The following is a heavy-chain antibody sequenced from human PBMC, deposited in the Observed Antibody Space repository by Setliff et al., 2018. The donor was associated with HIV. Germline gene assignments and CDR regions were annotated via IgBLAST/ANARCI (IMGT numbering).Heavy chain of an antibody. D-gene: IGHD4-17*01. Sequence: SETLSLTCTVSGDSISDGDYYWSWIRQSPGKGLEWIGYIYYSGSTYYNPSLRSRITISVDTSKNHFSLKLNSVTAADTAVYYCARERWLQGGFCYGMDVWGQGTTVTVS. J-gene: IGHJ6*02. V-gene: IGHV4-30-4*08. CDR3: ARERWLQGGFCYGMDV. CDR2: IYYSGST. CDR1: GDSISDGDYY.